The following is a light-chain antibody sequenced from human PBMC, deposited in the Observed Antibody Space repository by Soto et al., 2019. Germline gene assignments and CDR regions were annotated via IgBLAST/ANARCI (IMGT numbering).Light chain of an antibody. V-gene: IGLV1-44*01. J-gene: IGLJ1*01. CDR1: SSNIGSNT. Sequence: QSVLTQPPSASGTPGQRFTISCSGSSSNIGSNTVNWYQQLPGTAPKLLLYTNDQRPSGVPDRFSGSKSGTSASLAISGLQFEDEADYHCSSWDDNLDAEVFGTGTKVTVL. CDR2: TND. CDR3: SSWDDNLDAEV.